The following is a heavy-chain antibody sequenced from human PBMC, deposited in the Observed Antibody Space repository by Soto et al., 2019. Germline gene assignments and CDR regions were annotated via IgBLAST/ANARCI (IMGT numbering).Heavy chain of an antibody. CDR1: GYIFTIYW. CDR3: ARHGPRVYYDNSDYYYYGMDV. J-gene: IGHJ6*02. D-gene: IGHD3-22*01. V-gene: IGHV5-51*01. CDR2: IYPGDSDT. Sequence: GESLKISCKGSGYIFTIYWICWVLEMAVKGLEWMGIIYPGDSDTRYSPSFQGQVTISADKSISTAYLQWSSLKASDTAMYYCARHGPRVYYDNSDYYYYGMDVWGQGTTVTVSS.